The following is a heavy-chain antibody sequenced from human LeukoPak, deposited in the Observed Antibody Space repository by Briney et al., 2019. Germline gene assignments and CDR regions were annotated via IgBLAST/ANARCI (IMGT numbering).Heavy chain of an antibody. CDR1: GFTVSDNY. V-gene: IGHV3-23*01. CDR3: AKDPGARGYSYGFDL. D-gene: IGHD5-18*01. CDR2: ISGSGGST. J-gene: IGHJ2*01. Sequence: GGSLRLSCAASGFTVSDNYMSWVRQAPGKGLEWVSAISGSGGSTYYADSVKGRFTISRDNSKNTLYLQMNSLRAEDTAVYYCAKDPGARGYSYGFDLWGRGTLVTVSS.